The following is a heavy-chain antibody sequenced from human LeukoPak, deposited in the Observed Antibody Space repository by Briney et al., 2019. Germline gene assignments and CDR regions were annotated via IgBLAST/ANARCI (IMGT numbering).Heavy chain of an antibody. CDR3: AADPYGGNGLCDY. V-gene: IGHV1-58*01. Sequence: SVKVSYKASGFTFTSSAVQWVRQARGQRLEWIGWIVVGSGNTNYAQKFQERVTITRDMSTSTAYMELSSLRSEDTAVYYCAADPYGGNGLCDYWGQGTLVTVSS. D-gene: IGHD4-23*01. CDR1: GFTFTSSA. J-gene: IGHJ4*02. CDR2: IVVGSGNT.